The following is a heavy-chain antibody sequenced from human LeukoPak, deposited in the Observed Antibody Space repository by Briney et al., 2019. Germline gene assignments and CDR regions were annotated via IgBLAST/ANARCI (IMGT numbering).Heavy chain of an antibody. V-gene: IGHV3-23*01. CDR1: GFAFNSFA. CDR2: TSGSGAAT. CDR3: AKDRLYYGSGSQTNFDH. D-gene: IGHD3-10*01. Sequence: GGSLRLSCAASGFAFNSFAMAWVRQPPGRGLEWVSATSGSGAATYYADSVKGRFTISRDNSKNTLYLQMTSLRAEDTAVYYCAKDRLYYGSGSQTNFDHWGQGTLVTVSS. J-gene: IGHJ4*02.